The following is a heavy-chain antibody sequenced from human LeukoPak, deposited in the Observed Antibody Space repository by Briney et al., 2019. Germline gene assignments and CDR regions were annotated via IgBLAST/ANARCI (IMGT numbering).Heavy chain of an antibody. V-gene: IGHV3-48*04. Sequence: GGSLRLSCAASGFTFTTYNMNWVRQAPGKGLEWISYISPSSSTIYYADSVKGRFTISRDNAKSTLYLQLISLRAEDTAVYYCAREDRFGYNYAYGLDIWGRGTTVTVSS. CDR1: GFTFTTYN. CDR2: ISPSSSTI. CDR3: AREDRFGYNYAYGLDI. D-gene: IGHD1-1*01. J-gene: IGHJ6*02.